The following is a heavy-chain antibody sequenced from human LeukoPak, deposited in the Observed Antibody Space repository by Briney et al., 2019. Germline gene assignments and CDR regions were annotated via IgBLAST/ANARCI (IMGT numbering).Heavy chain of an antibody. J-gene: IGHJ6*03. CDR1: GYTFTSYD. Sequence: ASVKVSCKASGYTFTSYDINWVRQATGQGLEWMGWMNPNSGNTGYAQKFQGRVTITRNTSISTAYMELSSLRSEDTAVYYCARSNTAMDTNPYYYYMDVWGKGTTVTVSS. D-gene: IGHD5-18*01. CDR3: ARSNTAMDTNPYYYYMDV. CDR2: MNPNSGNT. V-gene: IGHV1-8*03.